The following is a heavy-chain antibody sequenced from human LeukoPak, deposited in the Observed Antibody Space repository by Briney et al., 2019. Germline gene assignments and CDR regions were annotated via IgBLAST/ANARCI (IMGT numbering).Heavy chain of an antibody. CDR3: ARVLRGGLEYFDY. Sequence: TSETLSLTCTVPGGSISSHSRSWIRQPAGKGLEWIGRIFTSGNTYYNPSLKSRVTISVDKSKNQFSLKLSSVTAADTAVYYCARVLRGGLEYFDYWGQGTLVTVSS. CDR2: IFTSGNT. V-gene: IGHV4-4*07. CDR1: GGSISSHS. J-gene: IGHJ4*02.